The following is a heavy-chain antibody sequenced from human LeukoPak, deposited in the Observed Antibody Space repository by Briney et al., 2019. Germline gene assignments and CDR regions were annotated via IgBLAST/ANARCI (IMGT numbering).Heavy chain of an antibody. CDR3: ARRTTMVRGAIDY. D-gene: IGHD3-10*01. CDR1: GFTFSDYY. J-gene: IGHJ4*02. V-gene: IGHV3-11*04. Sequence: GGSLRLSCAASGFTFSDYYMSWIRQAPGKALEWVSYVSSGSSTIYYADSVKGRFTVSRDNGKRSLYLHMNSLRAEDTAMYYCARRTTMVRGAIDYWGQGTLVTVSS. CDR2: VSSGSSTI.